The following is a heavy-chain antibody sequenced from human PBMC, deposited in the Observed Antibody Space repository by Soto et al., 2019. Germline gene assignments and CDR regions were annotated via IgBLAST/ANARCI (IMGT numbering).Heavy chain of an antibody. J-gene: IGHJ5*02. Sequence: SLRLSFTASGLTFSTFAMSWVRQSPGKGLEWVSTISGNGGATFYADSVKGRFTISRDNSKKTLYLQMNGLRAEDTAVYYCAPRLTIFGIVKLSNWFDPWCQGSMVAVSS. D-gene: IGHD3-3*01. CDR2: ISGNGGAT. V-gene: IGHV3-23*01. CDR1: GLTFSTFA. CDR3: APRLTIFGIVKLSNWFDP.